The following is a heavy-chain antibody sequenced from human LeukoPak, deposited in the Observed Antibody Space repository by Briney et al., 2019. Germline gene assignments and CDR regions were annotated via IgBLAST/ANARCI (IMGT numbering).Heavy chain of an antibody. CDR2: IYHSGST. V-gene: IGHV4-38-2*02. D-gene: IGHD6-13*01. J-gene: IGHJ6*03. CDR3: ARLDAGYYYMDV. CDR1: GYSISSGYY. Sequence: SETLSLTCTVSGYSISSGYYWGWIRQPPGKGLEWIGSIYHSGSTYYNPSLKSRVTISVDTSKNQFSLKLSSVTAADTAVYYCARLDAGYYYMDVWGKGTTVTVSS.